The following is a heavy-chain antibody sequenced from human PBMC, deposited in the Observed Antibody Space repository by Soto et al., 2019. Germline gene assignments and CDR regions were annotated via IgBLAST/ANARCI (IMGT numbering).Heavy chain of an antibody. CDR3: ARESRHGYYYYGMDV. J-gene: IGHJ6*02. Sequence: PGGSLRLSCAASGFTFSSYGMHWVRQAPGKGLEWVAVIWYDGSNKYYADSVKGRFTISRDNSKNTLYLQMNSLRAEDTAVYYCARESRHGYYYYGMDVWGQGTTVTVSS. CDR1: GFTFSSYG. V-gene: IGHV3-33*01. CDR2: IWYDGSNK.